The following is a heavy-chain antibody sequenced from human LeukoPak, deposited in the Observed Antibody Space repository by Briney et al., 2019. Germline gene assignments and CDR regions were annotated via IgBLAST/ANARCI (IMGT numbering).Heavy chain of an antibody. CDR1: GFTLTNYP. D-gene: IGHD3-3*01. Sequence: GGSLRLSCAASGFTLTNYPMSWVRQAPGRGLEWVSSMSARGGGSYYADSVKGRFTISRDSSKNTLYLQMNSLRAEDTAVYYCAKDSNWGYDFWSGYYPSDAFDIWGQGTMVTVSS. CDR2: MSARGGGS. V-gene: IGHV3-23*01. CDR3: AKDSNWGYDFWSGYYPSDAFDI. J-gene: IGHJ3*02.